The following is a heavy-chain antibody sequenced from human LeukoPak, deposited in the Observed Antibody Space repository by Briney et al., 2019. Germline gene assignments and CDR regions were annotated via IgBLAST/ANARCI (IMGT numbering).Heavy chain of an antibody. CDR2: ISYDGSNK. J-gene: IGHJ4*02. CDR3: ARDRSQRAYSYGPDGE. Sequence: GRSLRLSCAASGFTFSSYAMHWVRQAPGKGLEWAAVISYDGSNKFYADSVKGRFTISRDNSKNTLFLQMNSLRAEDTAVYYCARDRSQRAYSYGPDGEWGQGTLATVSS. V-gene: IGHV3-30*01. D-gene: IGHD5-18*01. CDR1: GFTFSSYA.